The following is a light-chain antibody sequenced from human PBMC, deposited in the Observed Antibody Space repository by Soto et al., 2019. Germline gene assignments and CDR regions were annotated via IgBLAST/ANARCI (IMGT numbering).Light chain of an antibody. Sequence: DIQMTQSPSTLPASVGDRVTISCRASQSLSSWLAWYQQKPGKALKLLISKASSLQSGVPSRFSGSGSGTEFTLTISSLQPDDFATYYCQQYNSYSWMFGQGTKVDIK. V-gene: IGKV1-5*03. CDR2: KAS. CDR1: QSLSSW. J-gene: IGKJ1*01. CDR3: QQYNSYSWM.